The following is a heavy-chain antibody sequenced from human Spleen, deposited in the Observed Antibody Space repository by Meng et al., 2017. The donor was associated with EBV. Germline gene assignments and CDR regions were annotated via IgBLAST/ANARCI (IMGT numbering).Heavy chain of an antibody. CDR2: IDHRGSP. V-gene: IGHV4-34*01. D-gene: IGHD3-16*01. CDR1: GGSFSDYY. CDR3: ARGDDYRYAY. J-gene: IGHJ4*02. Sequence: QVRLQHWGAGLLTPSETLSLTCAVYGGSFSDYYWSWIRQPPGKGLEWIGEIDHRGSPNYNPSLMSRVTISLDTSRNHFSLELTSVTDADTAVYYCARGDDYRYAYWGQGTLVTVSS.